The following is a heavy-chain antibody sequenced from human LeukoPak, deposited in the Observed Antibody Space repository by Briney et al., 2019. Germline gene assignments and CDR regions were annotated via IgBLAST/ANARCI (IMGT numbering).Heavy chain of an antibody. CDR3: ARERENGYFDY. D-gene: IGHD1-26*01. V-gene: IGHV3-7*01. J-gene: IGHJ4*02. CDR2: IKQDGSEK. Sequence: PGGSLRLSCAASGFTSSSYWMSWVRQAPGKGLEWVANIKQDGSEKYYVDSVKGRFTISRDNAKNSLYLQMNSLRAEDTAVYYCARERENGYFDYWGQGTLVTVSS. CDR1: GFTSSSYW.